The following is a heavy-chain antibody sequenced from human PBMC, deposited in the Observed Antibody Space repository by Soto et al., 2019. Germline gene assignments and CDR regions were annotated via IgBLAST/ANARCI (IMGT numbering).Heavy chain of an antibody. CDR2: IYYSGST. CDR1: GGSISSGDYY. CDR3: ARGGGDSSGGSCYWYFDL. J-gene: IGHJ2*01. V-gene: IGHV4-30-4*01. Sequence: PSETLSLTCTVSGGSISSGDYYWSWIRQPPGKGLEWIGYIYYSGSTYYNPSLKSRVTISVDTSKNQFSLKLSSVTAADTAVYYCARGGGDSSGGSCYWYFDLWGRGTLVTVSS. D-gene: IGHD2-15*01.